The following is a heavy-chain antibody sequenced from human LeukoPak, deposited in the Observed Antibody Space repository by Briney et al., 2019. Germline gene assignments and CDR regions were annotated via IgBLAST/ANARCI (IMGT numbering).Heavy chain of an antibody. V-gene: IGHV4-59*08. D-gene: IGHD3-10*01. CDR3: ASHYGSGKWAFDI. CDR2: VYYSGST. Sequence: SETLSLTCTVSGGSISSYYWSWIRQPPGKGLEWIGYVYYSGSTNYNPSLKSRVTISVDTSKNQFSLKLSSVTAADTAVYYCASHYGSGKWAFDIWGQGTMVTVSS. J-gene: IGHJ3*02. CDR1: GGSISSYY.